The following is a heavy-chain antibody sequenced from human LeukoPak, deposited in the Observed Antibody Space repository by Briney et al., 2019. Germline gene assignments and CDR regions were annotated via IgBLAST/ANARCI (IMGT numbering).Heavy chain of an antibody. Sequence: SGGSLRLSCAASGFTVSSNYMSWVRQAPGKGLEWVSVIYSGGSTYYADSVKGRFTNSRDNAKNSLYLQMNSLRAEDTAVYYCARDSYYGSGSTFDYWGQGTRVTVSS. D-gene: IGHD3-10*01. CDR1: GFTVSSNY. J-gene: IGHJ4*02. CDR3: ARDSYYGSGSTFDY. CDR2: IYSGGST. V-gene: IGHV3-53*01.